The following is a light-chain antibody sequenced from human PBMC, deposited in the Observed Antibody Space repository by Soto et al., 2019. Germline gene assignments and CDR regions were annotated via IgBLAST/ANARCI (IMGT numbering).Light chain of an antibody. J-gene: IGKJ1*01. CDR1: QGIGNS. CDR3: QKYDSAPWT. V-gene: IGKV1-27*01. CDR2: SAS. Sequence: IQMTQSPSSLSASVGDRVIITCRASQGIGNSLAWYQQKAGRVPKLLMHSASTLLSGVPSRFSGSGSGTDFTLTISSLQPEDVATYYCQKYDSAPWTFGQETKVEIK.